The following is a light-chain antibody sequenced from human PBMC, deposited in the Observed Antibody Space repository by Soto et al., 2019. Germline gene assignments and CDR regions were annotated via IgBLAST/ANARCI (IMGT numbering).Light chain of an antibody. CDR3: PKYNSAPWT. CDR2: VAS. J-gene: IGKJ1*01. V-gene: IGKV1-27*01. CDR1: QGISNY. Sequence: DIQMTQSPSSLSASVRDRVTITCRASQGISNYLAWYQQQPGKVPKLLIYVASTLQSGVPSRFSGSGSGTDFTLTISSLQPEDVATYYCPKYNSAPWTFGQGTKVEIK.